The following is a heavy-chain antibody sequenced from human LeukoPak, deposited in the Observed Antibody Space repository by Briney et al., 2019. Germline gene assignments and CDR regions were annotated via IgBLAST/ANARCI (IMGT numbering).Heavy chain of an antibody. V-gene: IGHV4-59*08. CDR2: IYSSGST. CDR3: ARLGYSSSWYKIDY. CDR1: GGSISSYH. J-gene: IGHJ4*02. Sequence: SETLSLTCTVSGGSISSYHWSWIRQPPGKGLEWIGYIYSSGSTNYNPSLESRVTISGDTSKNQFSLKLSSVTAADTAVYYCARLGYSSSWYKIDYWDQGTLVTGSS. D-gene: IGHD6-13*01.